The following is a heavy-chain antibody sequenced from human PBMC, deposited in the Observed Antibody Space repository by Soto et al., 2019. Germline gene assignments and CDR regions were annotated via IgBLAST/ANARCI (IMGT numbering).Heavy chain of an antibody. CDR3: ARDAGIAAAGTAYLNYYFDY. CDR1: GGTFSSYA. D-gene: IGHD6-13*01. V-gene: IGHV1-69*01. CDR2: IIPIFGTA. Sequence: QVQLVQSGAEVKKPGSSVKVSCKASGGTFSSYAISWVRQAPGQGLEWMGGIIPIFGTANYAQKFQGRVTITADESTSTAYMELSSLRSEDTAVYYCARDAGIAAAGTAYLNYYFDYWGQGTLVTVSS. J-gene: IGHJ4*02.